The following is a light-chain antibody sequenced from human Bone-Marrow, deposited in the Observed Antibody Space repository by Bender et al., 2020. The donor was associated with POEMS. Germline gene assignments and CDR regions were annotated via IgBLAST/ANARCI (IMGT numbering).Light chain of an antibody. J-gene: IGLJ2*01. CDR2: DDI. CDR1: NIGSES. Sequence: SFVLTQPPSLSVAPGQTARITCGGNNIGSESVHWYQVRPGQAPLLVVYDDIDRPSGIPERFSGSNSGNTATLTISGVEAGDEADYYCQVWDRIVVFGGGTKLTVL. V-gene: IGLV3-21*02. CDR3: QVWDRIVV.